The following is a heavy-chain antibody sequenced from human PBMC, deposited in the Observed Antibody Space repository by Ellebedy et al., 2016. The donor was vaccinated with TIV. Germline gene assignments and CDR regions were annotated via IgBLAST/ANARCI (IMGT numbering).Heavy chain of an antibody. CDR1: GFAVSSNY. D-gene: IGHD2/OR15-2a*01. V-gene: IGHV3-53*01. CDR3: ARAGEYCDFPQNCYAMDV. Sequence: GESLKIPCAASGFAVSSNYMTWVRQAPGRGLEWVSLIYSDGNTNYADSVRGRFTISRDSSKNTLDLQMNSLRAEDTAVYYCARAGEYCDFPQNCYAMDVWGQGTTVTVS. CDR2: IYSDGNT. J-gene: IGHJ6*02.